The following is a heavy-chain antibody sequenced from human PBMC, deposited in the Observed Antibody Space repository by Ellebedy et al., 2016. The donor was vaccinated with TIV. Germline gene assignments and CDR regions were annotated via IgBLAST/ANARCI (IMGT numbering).Heavy chain of an antibody. D-gene: IGHD3-10*01. CDR1: GFNFNMFW. Sequence: PGGSLRLSCAISGFNFNMFWMNWVRQAPGKAPAWVSSISSDSSDLSYADSGKGRFTISRDNAKNLLYLQMNTLGVEDTAVYYCAAGSREYWFDPWGQGTLVTVSS. CDR3: AAGSREYWFDP. CDR2: ISSDSSDL. V-gene: IGHV3-21*01. J-gene: IGHJ5*02.